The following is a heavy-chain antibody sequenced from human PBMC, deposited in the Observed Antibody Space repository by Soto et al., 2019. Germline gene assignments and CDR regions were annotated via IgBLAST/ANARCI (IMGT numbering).Heavy chain of an antibody. J-gene: IGHJ6*02. CDR2: ISGSGGIT. Sequence: EVKLLDSGGGLVQTGVSLRLSCAASGFTFSSYAMGLVRQAPGKGLDWVSVISGSGGITYSADSVKGRFTISRDNSKNILYLQMNGLRSEDTAVYYCAKGITDTGGYYYYSMDVWGQGTAVNVSS. CDR3: AKGITDTGGYYYYSMDV. CDR1: GFTFSSYA. V-gene: IGHV3-23*01. D-gene: IGHD3-16*01.